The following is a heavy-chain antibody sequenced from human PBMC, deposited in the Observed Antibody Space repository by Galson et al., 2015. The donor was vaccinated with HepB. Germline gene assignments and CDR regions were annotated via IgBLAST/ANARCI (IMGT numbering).Heavy chain of an antibody. CDR3: AKRGPAQSLDY. V-gene: IGHV3-9*01. Sequence: SLRLSCAASGFTFDDYAMHWVRQAPGRGLEWVSGINSNSADIGYADSVKGRFTISRDNAKNSLYLQMNSLRAEDTALYYCAKRGPAQSLDYWGQGTLVTVSS. CDR2: INSNSADI. J-gene: IGHJ4*02. CDR1: GFTFDDYA.